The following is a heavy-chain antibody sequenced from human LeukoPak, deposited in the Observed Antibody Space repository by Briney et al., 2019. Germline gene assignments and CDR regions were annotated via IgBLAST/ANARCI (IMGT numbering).Heavy chain of an antibody. CDR3: ARVFDKDV. CDR1: GGSIGSYY. CDR2: IFTSGST. D-gene: IGHD2-21*01. J-gene: IGHJ6*03. Sequence: KSSETLSLTCTVSGGSIGSYYWSWIRQPAGKGLEWIGRIFTSGSTHYNPSLKSRVTMSVDTSKNQFSLRLSSVTAADTAVYYCARVFDKDVWGKGTTVTVSS. V-gene: IGHV4-4*07.